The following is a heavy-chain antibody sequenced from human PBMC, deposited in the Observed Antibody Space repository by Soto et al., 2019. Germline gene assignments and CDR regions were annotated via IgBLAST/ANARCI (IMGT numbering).Heavy chain of an antibody. D-gene: IGHD6-13*01. CDR3: ACGSWYGGRGHLGYYYYYYGMDV. Sequence: SVKVSCKASGGTFSSYAISWVRQAPGQGLEWMGGIIPIFGTANYAQKFQGRVTITADKSTSTAYMELSSLRSGDTAVYYCACGSWYGGRGHLGYYYYYYGMDVWGQGTTVTVSS. V-gene: IGHV1-69*06. CDR2: IIPIFGTA. CDR1: GGTFSSYA. J-gene: IGHJ6*02.